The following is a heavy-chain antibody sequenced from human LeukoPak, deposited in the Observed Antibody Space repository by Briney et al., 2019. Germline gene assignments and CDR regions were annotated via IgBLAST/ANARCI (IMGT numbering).Heavy chain of an antibody. J-gene: IGHJ6*03. CDR2: IWYDGTNK. V-gene: IGHV3-33*06. CDR1: GFTFSTYG. Sequence: GRSPRLSCAASGFTFSTYGMEWVRQAPGKGREWVALIWYDGTNKYYIDSVKGRFTISRDNSKNTLYLQMNSLRAQDTAVYYCAKAGGNSGYDNYYYMDVWGQGTPVTVSS. D-gene: IGHD5-12*01. CDR3: AKAGGNSGYDNYYYMDV.